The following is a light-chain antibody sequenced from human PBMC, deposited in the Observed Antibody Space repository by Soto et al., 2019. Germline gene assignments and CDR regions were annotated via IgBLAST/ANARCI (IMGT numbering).Light chain of an antibody. J-gene: IGKJ4*01. Sequence: EVLLTQSPGTLSLSPGERATLSCRASQSISNTYLAWYQQRYGQAPRLLTYGAASRASGIPDRFSGGGSGTDFTLTITRLGPEDVAVYYCKQFVDSPSLGGGTKAQMK. CDR3: KQFVDSPS. V-gene: IGKV3-20*01. CDR2: GAA. CDR1: QSISNTY.